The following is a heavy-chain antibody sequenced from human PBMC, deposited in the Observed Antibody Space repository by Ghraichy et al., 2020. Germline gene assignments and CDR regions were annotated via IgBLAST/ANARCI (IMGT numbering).Heavy chain of an antibody. Sequence: LSLTCAASGFTVSSNYMSWVRQAPGKGLEWVSVIYSGGSTYYADSVKGRFTISRDNSKNTLYLQMNSLRAEDTAVYYCARVGGGPQLTMIVVGHYYGMDVWGQGTTVTVSS. CDR3: ARVGGGPQLTMIVVGHYYGMDV. J-gene: IGHJ6*02. CDR1: GFTVSSNY. D-gene: IGHD3-22*01. V-gene: IGHV3-53*01. CDR2: IYSGGST.